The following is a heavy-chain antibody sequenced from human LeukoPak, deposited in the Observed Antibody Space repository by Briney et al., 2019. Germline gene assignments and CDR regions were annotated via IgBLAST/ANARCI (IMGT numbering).Heavy chain of an antibody. D-gene: IGHD6-19*01. CDR1: GGSISRYY. Sequence: PSETPSLTCTDPGGSISRYYWSSIRQPPGKGLGWVGYAYYGGGTNYNPWLKRRAALSADASKPQVSLKLTSVTCADTAVFYCARRGGQWLVHNYYYYIYVCVKGTTATVSS. J-gene: IGHJ6*03. CDR2: AYYGGGT. CDR3: ARRGGQWLVHNYYYYIYV. V-gene: IGHV4-59*01.